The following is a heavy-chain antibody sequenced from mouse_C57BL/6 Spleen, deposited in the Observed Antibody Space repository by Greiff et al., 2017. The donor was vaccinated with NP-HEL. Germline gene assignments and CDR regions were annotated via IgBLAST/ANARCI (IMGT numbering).Heavy chain of an antibody. Sequence: VQLVESGAELARPGASVKLSCKASGYTFTSYGISWVKQRTGQGLEWIGEIYPRSGNTYYNEKFKGKATLTADKSSSTAYMELRSLTSEDSAVYFCARGGDGNSYYFDYWGQGTTLTVSS. J-gene: IGHJ2*01. CDR3: ARGGDGNSYYFDY. CDR1: GYTFTSYG. CDR2: IYPRSGNT. V-gene: IGHV1-81*01. D-gene: IGHD2-1*01.